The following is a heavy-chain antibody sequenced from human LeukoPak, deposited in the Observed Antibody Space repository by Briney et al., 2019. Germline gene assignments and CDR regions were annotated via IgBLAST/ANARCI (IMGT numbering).Heavy chain of an antibody. J-gene: IGHJ4*02. Sequence: GGSLRLSCAASGFTFSLYWMSWVRQTPGKGLEWVSAISGSGGSTYYADSVKGRFTISRDNSKNTLYLQMNSLRVEDTAVYYCAKEGKTRNWNYYQAKPVYWGQGTLVTVSS. CDR3: AKEGKTRNWNYYQAKPVY. V-gene: IGHV3-23*01. CDR1: GFTFSLYW. CDR2: ISGSGGST. D-gene: IGHD1-7*01.